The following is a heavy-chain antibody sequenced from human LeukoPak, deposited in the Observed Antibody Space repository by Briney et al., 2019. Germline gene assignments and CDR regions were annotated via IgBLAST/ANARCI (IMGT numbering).Heavy chain of an antibody. D-gene: IGHD5-18*01. CDR1: GGTFSSYA. Sequence: GASMKVSCKASGGTFSSYAISWVRQAPGQGLEWMGGIIPIFGTANYAQKFQGRVTITADESTSTAYMELSSLRSEDTAVYYCARESDTAMDNFDYWGQGTLVTVSS. CDR2: IIPIFGTA. CDR3: ARESDTAMDNFDY. J-gene: IGHJ4*02. V-gene: IGHV1-69*13.